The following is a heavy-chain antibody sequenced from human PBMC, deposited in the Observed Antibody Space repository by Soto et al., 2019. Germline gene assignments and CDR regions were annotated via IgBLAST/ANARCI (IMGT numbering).Heavy chain of an antibody. CDR3: ARERYGSGRFYYYYYGMDV. V-gene: IGHV3-30-3*01. CDR2: ISYDGSNK. J-gene: IGHJ6*02. D-gene: IGHD3-10*01. Sequence: LRLSCAASGFTFSSYAMHWVRQAPGKGLEWVAVISYDGSNKYYADSVKGRFTISRDNSKNTLYLQMNSLRAEDTAVYYCARERYGSGRFYYYYYGMDVWGQGTTVTVSS. CDR1: GFTFSSYA.